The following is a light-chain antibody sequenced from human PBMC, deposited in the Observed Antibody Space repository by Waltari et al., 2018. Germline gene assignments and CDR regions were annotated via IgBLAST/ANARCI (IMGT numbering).Light chain of an antibody. Sequence: EIVLTQSPGTLSLSPGERATLSCRASQSVSRSLAWYQQKPGQAPTLLIYGASNRATGIPDRFSGSGSGTDFSLTISRLEPEDFAVYYCQHYVSLPATFGQGTKVEIK. V-gene: IGKV3-20*01. CDR1: QSVSRS. CDR3: QHYVSLPAT. J-gene: IGKJ1*01. CDR2: GAS.